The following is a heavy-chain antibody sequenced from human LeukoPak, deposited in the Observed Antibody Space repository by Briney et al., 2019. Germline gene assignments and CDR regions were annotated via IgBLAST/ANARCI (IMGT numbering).Heavy chain of an antibody. CDR2: ISSSGSTI. D-gene: IGHD6-19*01. V-gene: IGHV3-48*04. J-gene: IGHJ3*02. CDR1: GFTFSSYS. CDR3: AGGHKTVAGTRVRAFDI. Sequence: GGSLRLSCAASGFTFSSYSMNWVRQAPGKGLEWVSYISSSGSTIYYADSVKGRFTISRDNAKNSLYLQMNSLRAEDTAVYYCAGGHKTVAGTRVRAFDIWGQGTMVTVSS.